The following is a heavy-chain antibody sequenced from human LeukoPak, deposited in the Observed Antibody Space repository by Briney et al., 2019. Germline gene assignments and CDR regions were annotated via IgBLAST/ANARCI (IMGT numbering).Heavy chain of an antibody. V-gene: IGHV4-4*07. Sequence: PSETLSLTCTVSGGSISSYYWGWIQQPAGKGLEWIGRIYTSGSTNYNPSLRSRVTMSVDTSKNQFSLKLSSVTAADTAVYYCARSFSGGSYGGYYYYYMDVWGKGTTVTVSS. CDR3: ARSFSGGSYGGYYYYYMDV. D-gene: IGHD1-26*01. J-gene: IGHJ6*03. CDR1: GGSISSYY. CDR2: IYTSGST.